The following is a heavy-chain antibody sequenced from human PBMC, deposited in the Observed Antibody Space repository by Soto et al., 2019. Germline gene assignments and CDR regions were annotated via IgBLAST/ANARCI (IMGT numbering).Heavy chain of an antibody. CDR3: ARDIGSNYYFDY. CDR2: ISYDGSNK. CDR1: GFTFSSYA. J-gene: IGHJ4*02. D-gene: IGHD4-4*01. Sequence: ESGGGVVQPGRSLRLSCAASGFTFSSYAMHWVRQAPGKGLEWVAVISYDGSNKYYADSVKGRFTISRDNSKNTLYLQMNSLRAEDTAVYYCARDIGSNYYFDYWGQGTLVTVSS. V-gene: IGHV3-30-3*01.